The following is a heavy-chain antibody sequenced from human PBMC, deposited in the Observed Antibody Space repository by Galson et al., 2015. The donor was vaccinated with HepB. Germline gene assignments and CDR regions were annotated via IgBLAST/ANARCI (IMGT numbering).Heavy chain of an antibody. D-gene: IGHD4-17*01. Sequence: SVKVSCKASGYTFTGYHMHWVRQAPGQGLEWMGRINPNSGGTNYAQKFQGRVTMTRDTSISTAYMELSRLRSDDTAVYYCARKVLYGDYEDYWGQGTLVTVSS. CDR3: ARKVLYGDYEDY. CDR1: GYTFTGYH. J-gene: IGHJ4*02. CDR2: INPNSGGT. V-gene: IGHV1-2*06.